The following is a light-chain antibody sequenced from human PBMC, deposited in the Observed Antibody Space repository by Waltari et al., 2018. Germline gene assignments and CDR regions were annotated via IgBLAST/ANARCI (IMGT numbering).Light chain of an antibody. CDR2: DVS. Sequence: QSALTQPASVSGSPGQPITISRTGTSSAVGGYTSVSWYQQHPGKAPKLMIFDVSNRPSGVSNRFSGSKSGNTASLTISGLQAEEEADYYCSSYISSSTLELFGGGTSLTVL. V-gene: IGLV2-14*03. CDR1: SSAVGGYTS. CDR3: SSYISSSTLEL. J-gene: IGLJ2*01.